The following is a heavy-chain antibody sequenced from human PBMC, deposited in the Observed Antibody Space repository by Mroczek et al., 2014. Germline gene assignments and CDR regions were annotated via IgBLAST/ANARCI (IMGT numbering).Heavy chain of an antibody. D-gene: IGHD5-12*01. V-gene: IGHV4-34*01. J-gene: IGHJ3*01. CDR3: ARGPRGYSGYVS. CDR2: INHSGST. Sequence: QVQLQQWGAGLLKPSETLSLTCAVYGGSFSGYYWSWIRQPPGKGLEWIGEINHSGSTNYNPSLKSRVTISVDTSKNQFSLKLSSVTAADTAVYYCARGPRGYSGYVSWGQGTMVTVSS. CDR1: GGSFSGYY.